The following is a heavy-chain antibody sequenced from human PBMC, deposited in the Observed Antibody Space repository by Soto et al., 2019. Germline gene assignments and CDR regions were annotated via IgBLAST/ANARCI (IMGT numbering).Heavy chain of an antibody. Sequence: QVQLVQSGAEVKKPGSSVKVSCKASGGTFSSYAISWVRQAPGQGLEWKGGIIPIFGTANYAQKFQGRVTITADESTSTAYMELSSLRSEDTAVYYCARDGGYYGGNSGDFDYWGQGTLVTVSS. CDR3: ARDGGYYGGNSGDFDY. CDR1: GGTFSSYA. D-gene: IGHD4-17*01. CDR2: IIPIFGTA. J-gene: IGHJ4*02. V-gene: IGHV1-69*01.